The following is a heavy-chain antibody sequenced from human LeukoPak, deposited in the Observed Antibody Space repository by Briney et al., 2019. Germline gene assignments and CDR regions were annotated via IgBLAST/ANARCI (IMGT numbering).Heavy chain of an antibody. D-gene: IGHD1-26*01. V-gene: IGHV4-31*03. J-gene: IGHJ4*02. CDR3: ARGATAWVHFDS. Sequence: SETLSLTCTVPGGSISSGGYYWSWIRQHPGKGLEWIGYIYYSGSTYYNPSLKSRVTISVDTSKNQFSLKLSSVTAADTAVYYCARGATAWVHFDSWGQGTLVTVSS. CDR2: IYYSGST. CDR1: GGSISSGGYY.